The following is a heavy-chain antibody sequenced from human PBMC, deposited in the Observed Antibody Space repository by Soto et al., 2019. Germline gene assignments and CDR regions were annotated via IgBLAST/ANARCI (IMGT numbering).Heavy chain of an antibody. CDR3: ARVSEFSDGHISQLHY. CDR2: IIPVIGVP. V-gene: IGHV1-69*10. CDR1: GGTFRNYP. D-gene: IGHD1-1*01. Sequence: ASVKVSCKASGGTFRNYPFSWVRQAPGQGLEWMGGIIPVIGVPSYARKFQGRVTITADASTSTVYMDLSSLTSEDTAVYFCARVSEFSDGHISQLHYWGQGTLVTVSS. J-gene: IGHJ4*02.